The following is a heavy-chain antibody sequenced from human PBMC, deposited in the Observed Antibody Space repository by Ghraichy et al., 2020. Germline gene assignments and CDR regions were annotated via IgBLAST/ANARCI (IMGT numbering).Heavy chain of an antibody. CDR2: IWYDGSNK. D-gene: IGHD2-15*01. CDR3: AKMRYCSGGSCYYYYGMDV. J-gene: IGHJ6*02. Sequence: GGSLLLSCAASGFTFSSYGMHWVRQAPGKGLEWVAVIWYDGSNKYYADSVKGRFTISRDNSKNTLYLQMNSLRAEDTAVYYCAKMRYCSGGSCYYYYGMDVWGQGTTVTVSS. CDR1: GFTFSSYG. V-gene: IGHV3-33*06.